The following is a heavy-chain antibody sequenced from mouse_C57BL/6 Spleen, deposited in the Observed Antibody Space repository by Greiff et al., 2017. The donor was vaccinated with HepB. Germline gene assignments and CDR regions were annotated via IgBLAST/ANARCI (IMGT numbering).Heavy chain of an antibody. CDR3: ARDQNVMDY. J-gene: IGHJ4*01. Sequence: VQLQQSGPGLVKPSQSLSLTCSVTGYSITSGYYWNWIRQFPGNKLEWMGYISYDGSNNYNPSLKNRISITRDTSKNQFFLKLNSVTTEDTATYYCARDQNVMDYWGQGTSVTVSS. V-gene: IGHV3-6*01. CDR1: GYSITSGYY. CDR2: ISYDGSN.